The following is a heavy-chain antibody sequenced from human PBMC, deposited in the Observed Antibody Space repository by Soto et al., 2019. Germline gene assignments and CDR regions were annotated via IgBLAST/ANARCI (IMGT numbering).Heavy chain of an antibody. CDR1: GYTFTTYG. D-gene: IGHD6-19*01. CDR2: INAYNVNT. CDR3: ARDPVAGTDFDN. Sequence: QVQLVQSGAEVKKPGASVKVSCKASGYTFTTYGISWVRQAPGQGLEWMGWINAYNVNTNYAQKLQGRVTMTTHTYTRTAYMELRSLRSDDTAVYYCARDPVAGTDFDNWGQGTLVTVSS. J-gene: IGHJ4*02. V-gene: IGHV1-18*01.